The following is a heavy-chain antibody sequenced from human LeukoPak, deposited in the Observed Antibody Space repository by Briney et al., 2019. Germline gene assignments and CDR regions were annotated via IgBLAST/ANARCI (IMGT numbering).Heavy chain of an antibody. J-gene: IGHJ4*02. CDR3: VRDGDDYNFDH. Sequence: GGSLRLSCAASGFSFSSCWMHWVRQAPGKGLMWVSRVNSEGGYRNYADSVKGRFTISRDNAKNTLYLEMRSLRAEDTAVYYCVRDGDDYNFDHWGQGSLVTVSS. CDR1: GFSFSSCW. CDR2: VNSEGGYR. V-gene: IGHV3-74*01. D-gene: IGHD5-24*01.